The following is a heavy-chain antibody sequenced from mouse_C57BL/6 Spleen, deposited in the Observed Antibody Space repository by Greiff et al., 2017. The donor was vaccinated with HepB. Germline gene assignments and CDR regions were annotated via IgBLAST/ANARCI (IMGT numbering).Heavy chain of an antibody. D-gene: IGHD1-1*01. V-gene: IGHV5-6*01. J-gene: IGHJ4*01. CDR3: ARQGCYYGDAMDY. CDR1: GFTFSSYG. Sequence: EVKLVESGGDLVKPGGSLKLSCAASGFTFSSYGMSWVRQTPDKRLEWVATISSGGSYTYYPDSLKGRFTISRDNAKNTLYLQMSRLKSEDTAMYYCARQGCYYGDAMDYGGQGTSVTVSS. CDR2: ISSGGSYT.